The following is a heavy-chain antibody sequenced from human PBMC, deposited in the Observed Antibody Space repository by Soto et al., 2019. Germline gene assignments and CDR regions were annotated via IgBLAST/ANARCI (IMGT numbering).Heavy chain of an antibody. CDR1: GGSISSYY. V-gene: IGHV4-59*01. CDR3: ARGGGSLIDY. Sequence: QVQLQESGPGLVKPSETLSLTCTVSGGSISSYYWSWIRQPPGKGLEWIGYIYYSGSTNHNPSLKNRFPAPVDTPKNQFALRLRPVPPADTAVYYCARGGGSLIDYWGQGTLVTVSS. CDR2: IYYSGST. J-gene: IGHJ4*02. D-gene: IGHD3-16*01.